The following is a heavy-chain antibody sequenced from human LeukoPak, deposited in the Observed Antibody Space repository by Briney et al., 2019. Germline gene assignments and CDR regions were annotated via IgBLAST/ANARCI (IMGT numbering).Heavy chain of an antibody. J-gene: IGHJ6*02. CDR3: ARERILWFGELLVYYYGMDV. D-gene: IGHD3-10*01. CDR1: GFTFSDYY. Sequence: PGGSLRLSCAASGFTFSDYYMSWIRQAPGKGLEWVSYIVVVGVTIYYADSVKGRFTISRDNAKNSLYLQMNSLRAEDTAVYYCARERILWFGELLVYYYGMDVWGQGTTVTVSS. CDR2: IVVVGVTI. V-gene: IGHV3-11*04.